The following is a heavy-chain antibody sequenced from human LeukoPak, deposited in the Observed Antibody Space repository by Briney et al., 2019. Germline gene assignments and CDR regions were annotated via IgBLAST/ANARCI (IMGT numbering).Heavy chain of an antibody. V-gene: IGHV3-23*01. CDR1: EFSVGSNY. CDR3: AKRSSTSSGYFDF. D-gene: IGHD3-22*01. CDR2: ITGSGAST. Sequence: PGGSLRLSCAASEFSVGSNYMTWVRQAPGKGLEWVSAITGSGASTNYADSVKGRFTISRDNSKNTIYLQMNSLRAEDTAIYYCAKRSSTSSGYFDFWGRGTLVTVSS. J-gene: IGHJ4*02.